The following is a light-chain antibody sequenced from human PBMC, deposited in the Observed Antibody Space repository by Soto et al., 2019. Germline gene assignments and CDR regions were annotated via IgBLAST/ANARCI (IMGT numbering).Light chain of an antibody. CDR2: AAS. V-gene: IGKV1-9*01. CDR3: QQLSSYPVT. CDR1: QDIGIY. J-gene: IGKJ1*01. Sequence: IQLTQSPSSLSASVGDRVTITCRASQDIGIYLAWYQQKPGKAPNLLTYAASSLQRGVPSRFSGSGSGTDFTLTIRSLQPEDFATYHCQQLSSYPVTFGQGTKV.